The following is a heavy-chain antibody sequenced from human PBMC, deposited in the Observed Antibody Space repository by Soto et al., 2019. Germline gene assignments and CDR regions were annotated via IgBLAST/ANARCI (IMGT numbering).Heavy chain of an antibody. J-gene: IGHJ6*02. CDR3: ASPSQQLKYYYGMDV. V-gene: IGHV1-69*13. Sequence: SVKVSCKASGGTFSSFAISWVRQAPGQGLEWMGGIIPIFGTANYAQKFQGRVTITADESTSTAYMELNSLRSEDTAVYYCASPSQQLKYYYGMDVWGQGTTVTVSS. CDR1: GGTFSSFA. D-gene: IGHD6-13*01. CDR2: IIPIFGTA.